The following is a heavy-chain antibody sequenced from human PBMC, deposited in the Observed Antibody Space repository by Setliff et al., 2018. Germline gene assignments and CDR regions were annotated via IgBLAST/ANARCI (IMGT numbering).Heavy chain of an antibody. CDR1: GFTISSSA. D-gene: IGHD2-8*01. J-gene: IGHJ4*02. V-gene: IGHV3-23*01. Sequence: GGSLRLSCAASGFTISSSAMSWVRQAPGKGLEWVSAINTGGDTTYYADSVKGRFTISRDNAKNTLYLQMTSLRAEDTAVYYCARTDGTNLGYFDNWGQGTLVTVSS. CDR2: INTGGDTT. CDR3: ARTDGTNLGYFDN.